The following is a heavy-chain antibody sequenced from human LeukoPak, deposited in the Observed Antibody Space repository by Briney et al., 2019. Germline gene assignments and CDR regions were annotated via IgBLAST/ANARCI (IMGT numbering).Heavy chain of an antibody. D-gene: IGHD5-18*01. CDR2: ISLDRVTT. CDR3: ARDRGYSYDYGMDV. CDR1: GFTFSRYT. Sequence: PGGSLRLSCVASGFTFSRYTMHWVRQTPGKGLEWVAVISLDRVTTFYADSVKGRFTISRDNSKNTLYLQMNSLRAEDTAVYYCARDRGYSYDYGMDVWGQGTTVTVSS. V-gene: IGHV3-30*14. J-gene: IGHJ6*02.